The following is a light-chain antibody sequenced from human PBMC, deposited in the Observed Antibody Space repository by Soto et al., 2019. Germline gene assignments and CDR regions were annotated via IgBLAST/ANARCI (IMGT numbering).Light chain of an antibody. Sequence: ENVLTQSPGTLSLSPGERATLSCRASQSVSSSSLAWYQQRPGLAPRLLIYGASNRATGISDRFSGSGSGTDFTLTISRLEPEDFAVYYCQDYGSSRTFGEGTKVEIK. J-gene: IGKJ1*01. V-gene: IGKV3-20*01. CDR2: GAS. CDR1: QSVSSSS. CDR3: QDYGSSRT.